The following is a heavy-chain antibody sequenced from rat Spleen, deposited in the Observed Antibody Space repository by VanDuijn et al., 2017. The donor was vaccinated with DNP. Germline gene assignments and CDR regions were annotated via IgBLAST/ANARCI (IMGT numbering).Heavy chain of an antibody. Sequence: EVQLVESGGGLVQPGRSLKLSCAASGFTFSDYNMAWVRQAPKKGLEWVATISYDRSSPHYRDSVKGRFTISRDNAKSTLYLQMDSLKSEDTATYYCARGGNNLFAYWGQDTLVTVSS. CDR2: ISYDRSSP. CDR3: ARGGNNLFAY. J-gene: IGHJ3*01. V-gene: IGHV5-7*01. D-gene: IGHD1-10*01. CDR1: GFTFSDYN.